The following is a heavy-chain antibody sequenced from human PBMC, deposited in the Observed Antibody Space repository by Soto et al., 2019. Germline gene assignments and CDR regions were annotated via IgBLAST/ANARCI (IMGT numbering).Heavy chain of an antibody. CDR3: ARHFGSSNFLFDY. Sequence: GESLKISCKGSGYSFTSYWIGWVRQMPGKGLEWMGIIYPGDPDTRDSPSFQGQVPISADKSISTAYLQWSSLKASDTAMYYCARHFGSSNFLFDYWGQGTLVTVSS. V-gene: IGHV5-51*01. D-gene: IGHD6-6*01. J-gene: IGHJ4*02. CDR2: IYPGDPDT. CDR1: GYSFTSYW.